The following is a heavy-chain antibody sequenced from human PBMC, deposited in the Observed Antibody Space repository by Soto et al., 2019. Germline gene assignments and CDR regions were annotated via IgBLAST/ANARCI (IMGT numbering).Heavy chain of an antibody. CDR2: IWYDGSDK. V-gene: IGHV3-33*01. D-gene: IGHD4-4*01. J-gene: IGHJ4*01. Sequence: GGSLRLSCAASGFTFTSFGMHWVRQAPGKGLEWVAIIWYDGSDKYYADSVKGRFTISRDQSKNTVYLQMNNLRAEDTARYHCARNNGNYRLDNWGHGTLVTAPQ. CDR3: ARNNGNYRLDN. CDR1: GFTFTSFG.